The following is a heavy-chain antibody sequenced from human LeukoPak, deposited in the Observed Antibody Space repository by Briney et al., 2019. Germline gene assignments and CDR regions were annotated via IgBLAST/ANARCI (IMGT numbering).Heavy chain of an antibody. CDR2: IWYDGSNK. CDR3: ATEGAIVVKGGNFPH. J-gene: IGHJ1*01. Sequence: GGSLRLSCAASGFTFSSYGMHWVRQAPGKGLEWVAVIWYDGSNKYYGDSVKGRSTISRDNSKNTLSLQMNSLRTDDTAVYYCATEGAIVVKGGNFPHWGQGTLVTVSS. V-gene: IGHV3-33*08. CDR1: GFTFSSYG. D-gene: IGHD2-15*01.